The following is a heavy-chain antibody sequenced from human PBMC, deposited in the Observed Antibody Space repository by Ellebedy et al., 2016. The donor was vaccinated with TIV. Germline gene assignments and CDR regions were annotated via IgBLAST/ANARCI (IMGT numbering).Heavy chain of an antibody. D-gene: IGHD3-10*01. CDR3: VRLVGGGFSTSLAYFDF. J-gene: IGHJ4*02. CDR1: GYTFINYW. Sequence: GESLKISCKGPGYTFINYWIACVRQMPGKGLEWMGIVFCGDSSVRYSPSFQGQVTISADKSTSTAYLQWSSLKASDTAMFYCVRLVGGGFSTSLAYFDFWGQGTLVTVSS. CDR2: VFCGDSSV. V-gene: IGHV5-51*01.